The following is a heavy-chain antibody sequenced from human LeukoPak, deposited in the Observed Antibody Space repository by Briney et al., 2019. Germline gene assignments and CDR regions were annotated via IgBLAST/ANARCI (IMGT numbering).Heavy chain of an antibody. CDR1: GGSISSSSYY. V-gene: IGHV4-39*07. CDR3: ARPVAYYYYYYMDV. Sequence: PSETLSLTCTVSGGSISSSSYYWGWIRQPPGKGLEWIGSIYYSGSTYYNPSLKSRVTISVDTSKNQFSLKVRSVTAADTAVYYCARPVAYYYYYYMDVWGKGTTVTVSS. J-gene: IGHJ6*03. CDR2: IYYSGST.